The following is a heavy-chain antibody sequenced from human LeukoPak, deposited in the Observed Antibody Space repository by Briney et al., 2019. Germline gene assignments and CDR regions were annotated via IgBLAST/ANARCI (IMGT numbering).Heavy chain of an antibody. CDR3: ARGGLFAYYFGY. J-gene: IGHJ4*02. CDR2: ISGSGGST. V-gene: IGHV3-23*01. D-gene: IGHD3-10*02. Sequence: GGSLRLSCAASGFTFSSYAMNWVRQAPGKGLEWVSSISGSGGSTHYADSVKGRFTISRDNAKNTVYLEINSLRAEDTAVYYCARGGLFAYYFGYWGQGTLVTVSS. CDR1: GFTFSSYA.